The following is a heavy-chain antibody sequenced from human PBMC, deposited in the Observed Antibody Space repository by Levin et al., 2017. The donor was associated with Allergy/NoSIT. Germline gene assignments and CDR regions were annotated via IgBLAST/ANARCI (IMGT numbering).Heavy chain of an antibody. D-gene: IGHD3-16*02. CDR3: ARGGPPNYDYNWGSYRDGYFDY. J-gene: IGHJ4*02. Sequence: GGSLRLSCTGSGFTFGDYAMSWVRQAPGKGLEWVGFIRNKAHGGTTEYAASVKGRLTISRDDSKSIAYLQINRLKTEETAVYLCARGGPPNYDYNWGSYRDGYFDYWGQGTLVTVSS. V-gene: IGHV3-49*04. CDR2: IRNKAHGGTT. CDR1: GFTFGDYA.